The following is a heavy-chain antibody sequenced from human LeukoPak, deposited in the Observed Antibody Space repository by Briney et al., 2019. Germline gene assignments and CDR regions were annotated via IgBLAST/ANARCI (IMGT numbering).Heavy chain of an antibody. J-gene: IGHJ4*02. CDR1: GFTFSSYA. CDR3: ARDNYAGNLGLFDF. V-gene: IGHV3-23*01. Sequence: PGGSLRLSCAASGFTFSSYATFSHYAMSWVRQAPGKGLEWVSFISDSGRSTYYADSVRGRFTISRDNSKNTLYLQMNSLRAEDTAVYYCARDNYAGNLGLFDFWGQGTLVTVSS. CDR2: ISDSGRST. D-gene: IGHD3-16*01.